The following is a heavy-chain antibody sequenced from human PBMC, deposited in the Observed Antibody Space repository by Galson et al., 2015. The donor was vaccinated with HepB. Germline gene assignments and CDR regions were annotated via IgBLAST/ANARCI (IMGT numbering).Heavy chain of an antibody. CDR3: AKSKDFWSGSPSDH. J-gene: IGHJ4*02. Sequence: SLRLSCAASGFIFSSYAMSWVRQAPGEGLEWVASIIGSGITTNYADSVKGRFTISRDNSKNTLFLQMNSLRAEDRGVYYCAKSKDFWSGSPSDHWGQGTLVTVSS. CDR2: IIGSGITT. D-gene: IGHD3-3*01. V-gene: IGHV3-23*01. CDR1: GFIFSSYA.